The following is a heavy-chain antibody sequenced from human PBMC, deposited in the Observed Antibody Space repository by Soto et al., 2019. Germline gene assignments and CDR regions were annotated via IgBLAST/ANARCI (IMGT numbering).Heavy chain of an antibody. Sequence: QVHLVQSGAEVKKPGASVRISCKASGYILTTYYMYWVRQAPGQVFEWMGTINPSVGNTDYAQRCQGRITMTRDTSTATVYMELSDLRSDDTAVYFCARGGRVGSTGDSFDYWGQGTLVTVSS. D-gene: IGHD1-26*01. CDR2: INPSVGNT. CDR1: GYILTTYY. CDR3: ARGGRVGSTGDSFDY. J-gene: IGHJ4*02. V-gene: IGHV1-46*01.